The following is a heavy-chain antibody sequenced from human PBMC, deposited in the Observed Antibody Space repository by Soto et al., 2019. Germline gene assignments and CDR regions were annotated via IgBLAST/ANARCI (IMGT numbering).Heavy chain of an antibody. CDR1: GDTFTSYY. CDR2: INPHGGST. D-gene: IGHD1-7*01. CDR3: ARAYNWNYV. Sequence: ASVKVSCKAPGDTFTSYYLNWVRQAPGQGLEWMGVINPHGGSTKYAQKFQGRITMTRDTSRSTVYMELSSLRSDDTATYYCARAYNWNYVWGKGTLVTVSS. J-gene: IGHJ4*02. V-gene: IGHV1-46*01.